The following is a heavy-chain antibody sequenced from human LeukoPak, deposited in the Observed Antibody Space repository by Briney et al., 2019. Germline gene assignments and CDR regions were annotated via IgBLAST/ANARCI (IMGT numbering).Heavy chain of an antibody. CDR1: GFTFSNYA. V-gene: IGHV3-23*01. CDR3: AKVRDLDTVLGRFDN. CDR2: ISGNGGRT. Sequence: GGSLRLSCAASGFTFSNYAMSWVRQAPGKGLEWVSVISGNGGRTYYADSVKGRFTIPRDNSKNTLYLQMNSLRAEDTAVYYCAKVRDLDTVLGRFDNWGQGTLVTVSS. D-gene: IGHD5-18*01. J-gene: IGHJ5*02.